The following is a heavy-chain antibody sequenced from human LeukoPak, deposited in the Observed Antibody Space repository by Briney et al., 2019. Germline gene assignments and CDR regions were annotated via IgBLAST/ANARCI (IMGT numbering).Heavy chain of an antibody. CDR1: GYSLTKYA. V-gene: IGHV1-8*01. CDR3: ARGTGY. J-gene: IGHJ4*02. Sequence: ASVKVSCKASGYSLTKYAINWVRQVPGQGLEWMGWMNPNSGNTGYAQKFQGRVTMTRSTSISTAYMELSSLRSEDTAVYYCARGTGYWGQGTLVTVSS. CDR2: MNPNSGNT.